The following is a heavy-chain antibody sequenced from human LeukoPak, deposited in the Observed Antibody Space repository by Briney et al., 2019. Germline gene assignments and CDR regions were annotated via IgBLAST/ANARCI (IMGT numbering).Heavy chain of an antibody. V-gene: IGHV1-69*05. CDR2: IIPIFGTA. Sequence: ASVKVSCKASGGTFSSYAISWVRQAPGQGLEWMGGIIPIFGTANYAQKFQGRVTITTDESTSTAYMELSSLRSEDTAVYYCARDPSSAPQSSHWADNWFDPWGQGTLVTVSS. CDR1: GGTFSSYA. D-gene: IGHD6-19*01. CDR3: ARDPSSAPQSSHWADNWFDP. J-gene: IGHJ5*02.